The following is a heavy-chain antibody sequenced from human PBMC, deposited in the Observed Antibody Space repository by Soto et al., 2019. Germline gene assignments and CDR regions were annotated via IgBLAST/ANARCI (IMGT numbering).Heavy chain of an antibody. V-gene: IGHV3-23*01. D-gene: IGHD3-3*01. CDR3: AKNTAYYDFWSATRDWFDP. Sequence: GGSLRLSCAASGFTFSSYAMSWVRQAPGKGLEWVSAISGSGGSTYYADSVKGRFTISRDNSKNTLYLQMNSLRAEDTAVYYCAKNTAYYDFWSATRDWFDPWGQGTLVTVSS. CDR2: ISGSGGST. J-gene: IGHJ5*02. CDR1: GFTFSSYA.